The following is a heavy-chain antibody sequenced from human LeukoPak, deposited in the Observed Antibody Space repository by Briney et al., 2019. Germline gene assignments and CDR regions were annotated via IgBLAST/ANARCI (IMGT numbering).Heavy chain of an antibody. D-gene: IGHD5-18*01. CDR2: ISSSGSTI. CDR1: GFTFSDYY. Sequence: GGSLRLSCAASGFTFSDYYMSWIRQAPGKGLEWVSYISSSGSTIYYADSVKGRFTISRDNAKNSLYLQMNSLRAEDTAVYYCAKVGGFTAMVYEDAFDIWGQGTLVIVSS. CDR3: AKVGGFTAMVYEDAFDI. J-gene: IGHJ4*02. V-gene: IGHV3-11*04.